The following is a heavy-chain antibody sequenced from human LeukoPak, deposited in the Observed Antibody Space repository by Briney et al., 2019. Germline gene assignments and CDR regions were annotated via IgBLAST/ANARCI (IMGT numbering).Heavy chain of an antibody. CDR1: GGSISSYY. J-gene: IGHJ6*02. CDR3: ARQSSLRYFDWLPGNYYYGMDV. CDR2: IYYSGST. Sequence: PSETLSLTCTVSGGSISSYYWSWIRQPPGKGLEWIGYIYYSGSTNYNPSLKSRVTISVDTSKNQLSLKLSSVTAADTAVYYCARQSSLRYFDWLPGNYYYGMDVWGQGTTVTVSS. V-gene: IGHV4-59*08. D-gene: IGHD3-9*01.